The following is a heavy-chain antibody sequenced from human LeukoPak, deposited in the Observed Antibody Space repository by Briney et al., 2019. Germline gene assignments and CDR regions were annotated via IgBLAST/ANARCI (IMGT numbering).Heavy chain of an antibody. Sequence: PGGSLRLSCAASGFTFSSYSMNWVRQAPGKGLEWVSSISSSSGYIYYADSVKGRFTISRDNAKNSLYLQMNSLRAEDTAVYYCARAGGWYLYYFDYWGQGTLVTVSS. V-gene: IGHV3-21*01. CDR3: ARAGGWYLYYFDY. J-gene: IGHJ4*02. D-gene: IGHD6-19*01. CDR2: ISSSSGYI. CDR1: GFTFSSYS.